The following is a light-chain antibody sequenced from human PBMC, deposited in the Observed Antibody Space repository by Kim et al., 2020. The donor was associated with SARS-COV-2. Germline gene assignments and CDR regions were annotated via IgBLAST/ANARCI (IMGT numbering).Light chain of an antibody. Sequence: QSVLTQPPSASGTPGQRVTIFCSGSSSNIGSNTVNWYQQFPGTAPKLFIYSNNRRPSGVPGRFSGSKSGTSASLAISGLQSEDEADYYCAAWDVSLDGYVFGSGTKVTVL. CDR1: SSNIGSNT. V-gene: IGLV1-44*01. J-gene: IGLJ1*01. CDR2: SNN. CDR3: AAWDVSLDGYV.